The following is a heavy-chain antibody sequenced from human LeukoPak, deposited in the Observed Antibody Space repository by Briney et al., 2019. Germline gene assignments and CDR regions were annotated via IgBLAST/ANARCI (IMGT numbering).Heavy chain of an antibody. D-gene: IGHD3-3*01. CDR1: GYTFTSYG. J-gene: IGHJ4*02. CDR2: ISAYNGNT. CDR3: ARTLKGDFWSGYDNFDY. Sequence: GSVKVSCKASGYTFTSYGISWVRQAPGQGLEWMGWISAYNGNTNYAQKLQGRVTMNTDTSTSTAYMELRSLRSDDTAVYYCARTLKGDFWSGYDNFDYWGQGTLVTVSS. V-gene: IGHV1-18*01.